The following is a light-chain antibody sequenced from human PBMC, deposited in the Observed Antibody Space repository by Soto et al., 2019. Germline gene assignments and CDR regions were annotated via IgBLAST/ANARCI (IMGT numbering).Light chain of an antibody. Sequence: QSVLTQPASVPGSPGQSITISCTGTSSDVGAYKYVSWYQVHPEKAPKLIIYEVRSRPSVVSDRFSGSKSGNTASLTISGLQAEDEANYYCSSYTSTSTLVFGGGTKVTVL. CDR3: SSYTSTSTLV. V-gene: IGLV2-14*01. CDR2: EVR. CDR1: SSDVGAYKY. J-gene: IGLJ3*02.